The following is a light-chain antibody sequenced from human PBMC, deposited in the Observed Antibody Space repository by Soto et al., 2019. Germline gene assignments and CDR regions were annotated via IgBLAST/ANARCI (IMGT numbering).Light chain of an antibody. CDR2: EDS. CDR3: CSHAYGSTCD. V-gene: IGLV2-23*01. Sequence: QSVLTQPASVSGSPGQSISISCTGTNSDAGSYNLVSWYQQHPDKAPKLIIYEDSKRPSGVSNRFSGSKSGNTASLTISGLHTEDEADYCCCSHAYGSTCDFATGTKVNV. CDR1: NSDAGSYNL. J-gene: IGLJ1*01.